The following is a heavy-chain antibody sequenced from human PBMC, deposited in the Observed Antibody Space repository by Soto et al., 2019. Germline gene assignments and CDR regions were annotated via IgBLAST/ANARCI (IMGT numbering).Heavy chain of an antibody. CDR2: IYPDDSDT. CDR1: GYSFLNYW. Sequence: PWESLKISCKGSGYSFLNYWIGWVRQMPGKDLEWIGIIYPDDSDTRYSPSFQGQVTISADKSISTAYLQWSSLKASDTAMYYCARLPRITMVRGVIRKKDAFDIRGQGTMVTVSS. V-gene: IGHV5-51*01. J-gene: IGHJ3*02. D-gene: IGHD3-10*01. CDR3: ARLPRITMVRGVIRKKDAFDI.